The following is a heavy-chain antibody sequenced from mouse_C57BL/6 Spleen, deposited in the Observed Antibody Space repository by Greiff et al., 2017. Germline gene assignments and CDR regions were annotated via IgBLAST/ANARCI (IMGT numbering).Heavy chain of an antibody. D-gene: IGHD2-2*01. CDR2: IDPEDGDT. J-gene: IGHJ4*01. CDR3: TTGYGYDDYAMDY. V-gene: IGHV14-1*01. Sequence: EVMLVESGAELVRPGASVKLSCTASGFNINDYYMHWVKQRPEQGLEWIGRIDPEDGDTEYAPKFQGKATLTVDTSSNTAYLQLSSLTSEYTAVYYCTTGYGYDDYAMDYWGQGTSVTVSS. CDR1: GFNINDYY.